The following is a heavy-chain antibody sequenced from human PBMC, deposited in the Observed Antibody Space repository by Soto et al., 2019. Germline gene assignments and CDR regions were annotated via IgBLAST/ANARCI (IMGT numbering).Heavy chain of an antibody. CDR2: IGTAGDT. J-gene: IGHJ4*02. V-gene: IGHV3-13*01. Sequence: GGSLRLSCAASGFTFSSYDMHWVRQATGKGLEWVSAIGTAGDTYYPGSVKGRFTISRENAKNSLYLQMNSLRAEDTAVYYCAKDRCSGGSCYHDYWGQGTLVTVSS. CDR1: GFTFSSYD. D-gene: IGHD2-15*01. CDR3: AKDRCSGGSCYHDY.